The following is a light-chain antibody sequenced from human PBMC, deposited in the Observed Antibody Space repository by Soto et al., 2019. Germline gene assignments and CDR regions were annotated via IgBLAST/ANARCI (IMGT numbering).Light chain of an antibody. CDR3: GTWDTSLSAVV. V-gene: IGLV1-51*01. CDR2: DNN. J-gene: IGLJ2*01. CDR1: SSNIGKNY. Sequence: QAVVTQPPSVSAAPGQKVTISCSGSSSNIGKNYVSWYQRLPGTAPKLLIYDNNERSSGIPDRFSGSKSGTSATLGIAGLQTGDEADYYCGTWDTSLSAVVFGGGTQLTVL.